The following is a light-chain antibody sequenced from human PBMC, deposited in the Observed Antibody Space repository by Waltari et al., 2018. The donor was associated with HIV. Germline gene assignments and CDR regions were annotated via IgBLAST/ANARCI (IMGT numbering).Light chain of an antibody. CDR2: QDF. V-gene: IGLV3-1*01. CDR3: QAWDSSTAWL. J-gene: IGLJ2*01. CDR1: KLGDSY. Sequence: SFELTQPPSVSVAPGQTASIPCPGDKLGDSYVSWYQHTPGPSPMLVMYQDFKRLSGIPERFSGSNSGNTATLAISGTQAMDEADYYGQAWDSSTAWLFGGGTKLTVL.